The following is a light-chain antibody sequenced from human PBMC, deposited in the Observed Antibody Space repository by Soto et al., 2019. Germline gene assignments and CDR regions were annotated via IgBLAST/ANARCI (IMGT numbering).Light chain of an antibody. CDR2: AAS. V-gene: IGKV1-39*01. CDR3: QQSYSNPRT. Sequence: DIQMSQSPSFLSASIGDRVTITSRASQSISSYLNWYQQKPGKAPKLLIYAASSLQSGVPSRFSGSGSGTDFTLTISSLQPEDFATYYCQQSYSNPRTFGQGTKVDIK. CDR1: QSISSY. J-gene: IGKJ1*01.